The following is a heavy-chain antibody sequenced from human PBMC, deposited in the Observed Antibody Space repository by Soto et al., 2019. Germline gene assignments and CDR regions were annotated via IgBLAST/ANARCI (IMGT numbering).Heavy chain of an antibody. CDR2: INYSGST. V-gene: IGHV4-59*08. CDR3: ARHVNRGAIFDY. CDR1: GGNIISYY. D-gene: IGHD3-3*01. Sequence: PSVTMSVTSTVAGGNIISYYRSWIRQPPGKGLEWIGYINYSGSTTYNPSLRSRVTISVDTSKNQLSLKLSSVTAADTAVYYCARHVNRGAIFDYWGQGTLVTVSS. J-gene: IGHJ4*02.